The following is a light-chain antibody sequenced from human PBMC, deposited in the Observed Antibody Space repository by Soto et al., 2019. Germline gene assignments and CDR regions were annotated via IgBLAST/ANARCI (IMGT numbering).Light chain of an antibody. CDR2: EVT. CDR3: CSYAANDNVV. V-gene: IGLV2-23*02. CDR1: SSDVGSHNF. J-gene: IGLJ3*02. Sequence: QSALTQPASVSGSPGQSITISCTGTSSDVGSHNFVSWYQQRPGKAPKLMIFEVTKRPSGVSSRFSASKSGNTASLTISGVQAEDEADYYCCSYAANDNVVFGGGTQLTVL.